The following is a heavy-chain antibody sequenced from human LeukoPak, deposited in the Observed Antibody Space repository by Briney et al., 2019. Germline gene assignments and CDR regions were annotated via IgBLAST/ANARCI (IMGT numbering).Heavy chain of an antibody. J-gene: IGHJ6*03. CDR3: ARDRSMHYGFWSGWGYYYYYMDV. D-gene: IGHD3-3*01. V-gene: IGHV3-20*04. CDR2: INWNGGSA. CDR1: GFTFDDYG. Sequence: TGGSLRLSCAASGFTFDDYGMSWVRQAPGKGLEWVSGINWNGGSAGYADSVKGRFTISRDNAKNSLYLQMNSLRAEDTALYYCARDRSMHYGFWSGWGYYYYYMDVWGKGTTVTVSS.